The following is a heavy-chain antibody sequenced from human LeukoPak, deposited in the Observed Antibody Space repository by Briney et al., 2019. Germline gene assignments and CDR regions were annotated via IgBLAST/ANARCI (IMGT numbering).Heavy chain of an antibody. Sequence: GGSLRLSCAASGFTVSSNYMSWVRQAPGKGLEWVSYISSSGSTIYYADSVKGRFTISGDNAKNSPYLQMNSLRAEDTAVYYCARDQGYVWGSYRTPFDYWGQGTLVTVSS. CDR1: GFTVSSNY. CDR2: ISSSGSTI. V-gene: IGHV3-11*04. J-gene: IGHJ4*02. CDR3: ARDQGYVWGSYRTPFDY. D-gene: IGHD3-16*02.